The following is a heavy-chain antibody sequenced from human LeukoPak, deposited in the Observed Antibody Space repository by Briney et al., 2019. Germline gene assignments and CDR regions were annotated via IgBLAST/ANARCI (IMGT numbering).Heavy chain of an antibody. CDR1: GFTFSSYS. CDR3: ARDGNSGSTSTAFDY. CDR2: IFSGGTT. V-gene: IGHV3-53*01. J-gene: IGHJ4*02. Sequence: GGSLRLSCAASGFTFSSYSMSWVRQAPGKGLEWVSVIFSGGTTYYTDSVKGRFTISRDNSKNTLYLQMNSLRVEDTAVYYCARDGNSGSTSTAFDYWGQGTLVTVSS. D-gene: IGHD1-26*01.